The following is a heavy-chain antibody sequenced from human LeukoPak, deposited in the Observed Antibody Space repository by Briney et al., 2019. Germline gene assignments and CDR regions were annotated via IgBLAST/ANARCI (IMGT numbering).Heavy chain of an antibody. Sequence: GGSLRLSCAASGFTFSSYAMSWVRQAPGKGLEWVSGIGGSGGNTYYADSVKGRFTISRDDSKNTLYVQMNSLRAEDTAVYYCASGWGSGWYFDVWGRGTLVTVSS. D-gene: IGHD7-27*01. V-gene: IGHV3-23*01. CDR3: ASGWGSGWYFDV. CDR1: GFTFSSYA. J-gene: IGHJ2*01. CDR2: IGGSGGNT.